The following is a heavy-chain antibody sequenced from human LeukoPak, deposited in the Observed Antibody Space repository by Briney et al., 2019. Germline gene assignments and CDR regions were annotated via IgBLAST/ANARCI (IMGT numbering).Heavy chain of an antibody. V-gene: IGHV4-31*03. D-gene: IGHD3-22*01. J-gene: IGHJ4*02. Sequence: SETLSLTCTVSGGSIGSGGYYWSWIRQHPGKGLEWIGYIYYTGSPYYNPSLKGRVTISVDTSKNQFSLKLRSVTAADTAVYYCARDPYYYDSSDYLVWGQGTPVTVSS. CDR1: GGSIGSGGYY. CDR3: ARDPYYYDSSDYLV. CDR2: IYYTGSP.